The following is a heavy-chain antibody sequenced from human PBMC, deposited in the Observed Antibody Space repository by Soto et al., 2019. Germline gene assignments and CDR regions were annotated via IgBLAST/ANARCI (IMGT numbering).Heavy chain of an antibody. CDR2: INWNGGST. V-gene: IGHV3-20*04. CDR3: ARGYDSSGYYYVTAFDI. D-gene: IGHD3-22*01. CDR1: GFTFDDYG. J-gene: IGHJ3*02. Sequence: PGGSLRLSCAASGFTFDDYGMSWVRQAPGKGLEWVSGINWNGGSTGYADSVKGRFTISRDNAKNSLYLQMNSLRAEDTALYYCARGYDSSGYYYVTAFDIWGQGTMVTVSS.